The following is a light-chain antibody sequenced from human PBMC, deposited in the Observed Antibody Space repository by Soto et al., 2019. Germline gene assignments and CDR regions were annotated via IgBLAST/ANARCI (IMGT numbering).Light chain of an antibody. CDR3: QQSYSTSGIT. CDR1: QSITSY. V-gene: IGKV1-39*01. J-gene: IGKJ5*01. Sequence: DIQMTQSPSSLSASIGDRVTITCRASQSITSYLNWYQQEPGKAPKLLIYEASSLQSGVPSRFSGSASGTDYTLTISSLQPEDFPTFYCQQSYSTSGITFGQGTRLEIK. CDR2: EAS.